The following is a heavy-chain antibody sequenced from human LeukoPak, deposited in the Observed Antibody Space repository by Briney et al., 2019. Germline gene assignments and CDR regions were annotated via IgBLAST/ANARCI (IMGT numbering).Heavy chain of an antibody. Sequence: SETLSLTCTVSGGSISSYYWSWIRQPPGKGLEWIGYIYYSGSTNYNPSLRSRVTMSVDTSKNQFSLKLSSVTAADTAVYYCARDGSGYYGYFDLWGRGTLVTVSS. J-gene: IGHJ2*01. V-gene: IGHV4-59*01. CDR3: ARDGSGYYGYFDL. CDR2: IYYSGST. D-gene: IGHD3-3*01. CDR1: GGSISSYY.